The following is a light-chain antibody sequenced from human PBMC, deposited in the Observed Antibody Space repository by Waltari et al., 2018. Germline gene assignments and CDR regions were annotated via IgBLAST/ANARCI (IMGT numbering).Light chain of an antibody. CDR2: DAS. CDR3: QQAHSFPYS. V-gene: IGKV1-33*01. Sequence: DIQMTQSPSSLSASVGDRVTITCQASQDISNYLNWYQQKPGKAPKLLIYDASNLETGVPSRFSGSGSGTDFTFTISSLQPEDSATYYCQQAHSFPYSFGQGTKLEIK. J-gene: IGKJ2*03. CDR1: QDISNY.